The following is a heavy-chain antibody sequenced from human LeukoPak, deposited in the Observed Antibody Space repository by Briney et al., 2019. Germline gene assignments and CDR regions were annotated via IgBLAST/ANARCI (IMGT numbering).Heavy chain of an antibody. CDR3: ARGRIGYCSGGSCYPPNY. Sequence: GASVKVSCKASGYTFTSYDIHWVRQATGQGLEWMGWMNPNSGNTGYAQKFQGRVTMTRNTSISTAYMELSSLRSEDTAVYYCARGRIGYCSGGSCYPPNYWGQGTLVTVSS. CDR1: GYTFTSYD. J-gene: IGHJ4*02. V-gene: IGHV1-8*01. CDR2: MNPNSGNT. D-gene: IGHD2-15*01.